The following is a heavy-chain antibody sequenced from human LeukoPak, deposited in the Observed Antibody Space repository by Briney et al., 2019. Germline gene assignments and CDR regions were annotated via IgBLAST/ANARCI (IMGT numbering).Heavy chain of an antibody. D-gene: IGHD1-26*01. CDR2: INPNGGGT. CDR1: GYTFTTYY. CDR3: ARDPSGSWQRFDY. V-gene: IGHV1-46*01. J-gene: IGHJ4*02. Sequence: ASVKVSGKASGYTFTTYYIHWVRQAPGQGLEWMGVINPNGGGTTYAQKFQGRVTMTRDTSASTVYMEVISLTSEDTAIFYCARDPSGSWQRFDYWGQGTLVTVSS.